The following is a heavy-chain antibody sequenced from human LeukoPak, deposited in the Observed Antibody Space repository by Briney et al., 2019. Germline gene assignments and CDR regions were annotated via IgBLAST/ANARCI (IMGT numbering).Heavy chain of an antibody. Sequence: PGRSLRLSCAASGFTFSNYGMHWVRQAPGKGLEWVAVISYDGSTEQYSDSVKGRSTISRDNSKNTLYLQMDSLRPEDTAVYYCARFRTAGYCSGGSCYGFDYWGQGTLVTVSS. V-gene: IGHV3-30*03. D-gene: IGHD2-15*01. CDR3: ARFRTAGYCSGGSCYGFDY. CDR2: ISYDGSTE. CDR1: GFTFSNYG. J-gene: IGHJ4*02.